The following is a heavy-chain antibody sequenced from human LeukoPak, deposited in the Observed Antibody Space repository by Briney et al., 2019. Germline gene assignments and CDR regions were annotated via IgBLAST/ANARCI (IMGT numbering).Heavy chain of an antibody. Sequence: PGGSRRLSCAASGFTFNRNAISWVRQAPGKGLEWVSTIGGSGDKMFYADSVKGRFTISRDNSKNMLHLQMSSLTGEDTALYYCVRRGDASSGWGDHDYWGQGALVTVSS. J-gene: IGHJ4*02. CDR2: IGGSGDKM. D-gene: IGHD6-19*01. CDR1: GFTFNRNA. V-gene: IGHV3-23*01. CDR3: VRRGDASSGWGDHDY.